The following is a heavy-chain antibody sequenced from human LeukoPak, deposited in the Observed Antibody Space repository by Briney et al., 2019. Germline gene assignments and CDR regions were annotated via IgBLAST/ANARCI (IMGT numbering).Heavy chain of an antibody. CDR1: GYSFTSYW. D-gene: IGHD6-13*01. CDR2: IYPGDSDT. J-gene: IGHJ5*02. CDR3: ARTPLAAAGYNWFDP. Sequence: GESLKISCKGSGYSFTSYWIGWVRQMPGKGLEWMGIIYPGDSDTGYSPSFQGQVTISADKSISTAYLQWSSLKASDTAMYYCARTPLAAAGYNWFDPWGQGTLVTVSS. V-gene: IGHV5-51*01.